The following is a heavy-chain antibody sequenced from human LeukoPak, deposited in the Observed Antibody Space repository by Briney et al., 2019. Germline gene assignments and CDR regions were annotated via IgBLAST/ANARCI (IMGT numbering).Heavy chain of an antibody. Sequence: GGSLTLSCAASGITFSTAWMSWFRQAPGKGLEWVGRIKSKIGGATVDYAAPVKDRFTISRDDSKNTLYLQMNSLKTEDTAVYYCATDRAWFDPWGQGTLVTVSS. CDR3: ATDRAWFDP. CDR1: GITFSTAW. V-gene: IGHV3-15*01. J-gene: IGHJ5*02. CDR2: IKSKIGGATV. D-gene: IGHD3-10*01.